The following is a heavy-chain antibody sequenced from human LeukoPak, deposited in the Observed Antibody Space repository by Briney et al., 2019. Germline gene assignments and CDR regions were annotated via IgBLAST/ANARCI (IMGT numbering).Heavy chain of an antibody. CDR3: ARDAGGATDLANY. J-gene: IGHJ4*02. D-gene: IGHD1-26*01. CDR2: INPNSGGT. CDR1: GYTFTGYY. Sequence: ASVKVSCKASGYTFTGYYMHWVRQAPGQGLEWMGWINPNSGGTNYAQKFQGRVTMTRDTSISTAYMELSRLRSDDTAVYYCARDAGGATDLANYWGQGTLVTVSS. V-gene: IGHV1-2*02.